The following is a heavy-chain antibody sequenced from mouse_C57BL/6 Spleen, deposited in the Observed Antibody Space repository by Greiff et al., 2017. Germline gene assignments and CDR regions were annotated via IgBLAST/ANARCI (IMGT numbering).Heavy chain of an antibody. J-gene: IGHJ1*03. CDR1: GFTFSDYG. Sequence: EVMLVESGGGLVKPGGSLKLSCAASGFTFSDYGMHWVRQAPEKGLEWVAYISSGSSTIYYADTVKGRFTISRDNAKNTLFLQMTSLRSEDTAMYYCARDRFYYGSTWYFDVWGTGTTVTVSS. V-gene: IGHV5-17*01. CDR3: ARDRFYYGSTWYFDV. D-gene: IGHD1-1*01. CDR2: ISSGSSTI.